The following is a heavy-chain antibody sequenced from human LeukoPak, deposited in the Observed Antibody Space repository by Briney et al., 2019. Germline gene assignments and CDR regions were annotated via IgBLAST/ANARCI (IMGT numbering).Heavy chain of an antibody. V-gene: IGHV3-30*18. CDR2: ISYDGSNK. Sequence: TGGSLRLSCAASGFTFSSYGMHWVRQAPGKGLEWVAVISYDGSNKYYADSVKGRLTISRDNSKNTLYLQMNSLRAEDTAVYYCAKSNTVLRFLEWLSYWGQGTLVTVSS. CDR3: AKSNTVLRFLEWLSY. J-gene: IGHJ4*02. D-gene: IGHD3-3*01. CDR1: GFTFSSYG.